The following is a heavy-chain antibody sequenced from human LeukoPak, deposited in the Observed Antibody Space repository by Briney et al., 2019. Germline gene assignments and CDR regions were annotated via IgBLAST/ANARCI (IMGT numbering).Heavy chain of an antibody. D-gene: IGHD5-18*01. Sequence: HSGGSLRLSCAASGFTFSSYAMHWVRQAPGKGLEWEAVISYDGSNKYYADSVKGRFTISRDNSKNTLHLQMNSLRAEDTAVYYCARGRGIQLWLVPTDYWGQGTLVTVSS. CDR2: ISYDGSNK. CDR1: GFTFSSYA. CDR3: ARGRGIQLWLVPTDY. V-gene: IGHV3-30-3*01. J-gene: IGHJ4*02.